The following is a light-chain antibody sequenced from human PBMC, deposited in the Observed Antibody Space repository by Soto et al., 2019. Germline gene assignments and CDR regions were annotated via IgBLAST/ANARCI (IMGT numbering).Light chain of an antibody. CDR2: DVS. J-gene: IGLJ2*01. V-gene: IGLV2-14*03. Sequence: QSALTQPASVSGSPGQSITLSCTGTSSDVGGYNYVSWYQQHPGKAPKLMIYDVSNRPSGVSNRFSGSKSGNTASLTISGLQAEDEADYYCRSYTSRSTVVFGGGTKVTVL. CDR3: RSYTSRSTVV. CDR1: SSDVGGYNY.